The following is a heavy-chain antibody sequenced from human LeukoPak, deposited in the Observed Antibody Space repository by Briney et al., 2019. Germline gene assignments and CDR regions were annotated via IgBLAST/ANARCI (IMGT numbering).Heavy chain of an antibody. Sequence: SGXXXXXYXWSWIRQPPGXGLXWXGYIYYVGSTYXNPSLKSRVSISLDTXKNNLSLKLSSVTAADTAVYYYGXXXXXXXXXXXXVWGKGTTXIVSS. CDR2: IYYVGST. J-gene: IGHJ6*04. CDR3: GXXXXXXXXXXXXV. V-gene: IGHV4-59*01. CDR1: GXXXXXYX.